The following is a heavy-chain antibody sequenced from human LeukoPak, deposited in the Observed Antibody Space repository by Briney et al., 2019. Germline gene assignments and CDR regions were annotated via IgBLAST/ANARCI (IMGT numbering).Heavy chain of an antibody. CDR3: ASLPSWTEAGAG. CDR1: GLTLSRYW. CDR2: IVSEGSTI. Sequence: PVGSLRLSRAASGLTLSRYWMNSVRPAPGRGRVGVSHIVSEGSTIAYAASVKGRFTISRDNARNTLYLQMNSLTAEDTAVYYCASLPSWTEAGAGWGQGTLVTVSS. V-gene: IGHV3-74*03. D-gene: IGHD6-19*01. J-gene: IGHJ4*02.